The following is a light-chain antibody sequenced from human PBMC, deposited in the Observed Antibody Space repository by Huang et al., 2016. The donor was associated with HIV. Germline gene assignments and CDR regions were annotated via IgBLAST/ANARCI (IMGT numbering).Light chain of an antibody. CDR2: DGS. J-gene: IGKJ1*01. CDR3: QQRTDWPPWT. Sequence: EVVLTQSPATLSLSPGERATLSCRASQSVSNSLAWFPQRPGQAPRLLIYDGSIRATGIPARVSGSGSGTDFTLTISSLEPEDFAVYYCQQRTDWPPWTFGQGTKVEIK. CDR1: QSVSNS. V-gene: IGKV3-11*01.